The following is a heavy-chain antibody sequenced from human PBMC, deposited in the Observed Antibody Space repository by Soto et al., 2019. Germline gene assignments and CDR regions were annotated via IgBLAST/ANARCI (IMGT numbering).Heavy chain of an antibody. D-gene: IGHD4-4*01. CDR1: VCSINISPYY. J-gene: IGHJ4*02. CDR2: LSYGGTL. Sequence: PSASXSLTGTFCVCSINISPYYLCWFRQPPGKGLEWIGSLSYGGTLYYKPSLQSRVTIFVDTSKNQFSLNLNSVTATDTTVYYCANYSSGKWGLESWGQGTLV. V-gene: IGHV4-39*01. CDR3: ANYSSGKWGLES.